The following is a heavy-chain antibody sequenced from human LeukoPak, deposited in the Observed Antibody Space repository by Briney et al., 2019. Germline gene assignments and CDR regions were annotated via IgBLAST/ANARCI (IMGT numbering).Heavy chain of an antibody. CDR1: GFTFSSYA. CDR3: ARDGAKSGSYVDY. J-gene: IGHJ4*02. V-gene: IGHV3-33*08. Sequence: GGSLRLSCAASGFTFSSYAMSWVRQAPGKGLEGVAVIWYDGSNKYYADSVKGRFTISRDNSKNTLYLQMNSLRAEDTAVYYCARDGAKSGSYVDYWGQGTLVTVSS. D-gene: IGHD1-26*01. CDR2: IWYDGSNK.